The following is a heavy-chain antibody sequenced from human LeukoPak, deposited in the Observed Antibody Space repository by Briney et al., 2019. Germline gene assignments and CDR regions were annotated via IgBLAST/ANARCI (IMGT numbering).Heavy chain of an antibody. D-gene: IGHD1-1*01. CDR1: GGSISSSSYY. CDR3: ARLSGIRPKYHFDY. Sequence: PSETLSLTCTVSGGSISSSSYYWSWIRQPPGKGLEWIGYIYYSGSTNNNPSLKSRVTISVDTSKNHFSLKLNSVTAADTAVYYCARLSGIRPKYHFDYWGQGALVTVSS. J-gene: IGHJ4*02. CDR2: IYYSGST. V-gene: IGHV4-61*03.